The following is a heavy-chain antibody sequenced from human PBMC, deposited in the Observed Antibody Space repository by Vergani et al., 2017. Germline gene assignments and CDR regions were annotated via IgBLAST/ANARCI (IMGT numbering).Heavy chain of an antibody. Sequence: QVQLVQSGAEVKKPGASVKVSCKASGYTFTSYAMHWVRQAPGQRLEWMGWINAGNGNTKYSQKFQGRVPITRDTSASTAYMELSSLRSEDTAVYYCARVGAVAGPYYFDYWGQGTLVTVSS. D-gene: IGHD6-19*01. CDR1: GYTFTSYA. V-gene: IGHV1-3*01. CDR2: INAGNGNT. CDR3: ARVGAVAGPYYFDY. J-gene: IGHJ4*02.